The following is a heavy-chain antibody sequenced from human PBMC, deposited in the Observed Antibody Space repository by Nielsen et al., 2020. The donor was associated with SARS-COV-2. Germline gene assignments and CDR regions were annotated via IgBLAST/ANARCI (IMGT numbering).Heavy chain of an antibody. CDR3: TRPTGYCSGGSCPVGMDV. J-gene: IGHJ6*02. D-gene: IGHD2-15*01. V-gene: IGHV3-13*04. CDR2: IGTAGDT. CDR1: GFTFSSYD. Sequence: GGSLRLSCAASGFTFSSYDMHWVRQATGKGLEWVSAIGTAGDTYYPGSVKGRFTISRENAKNSLYLQMNSLRAGDTAVYYCTRPTGYCSGGSCPVGMDVWGQGTTVTVSS.